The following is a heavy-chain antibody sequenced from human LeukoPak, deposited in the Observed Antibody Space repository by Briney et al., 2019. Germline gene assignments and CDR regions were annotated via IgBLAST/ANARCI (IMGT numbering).Heavy chain of an antibody. J-gene: IGHJ4*02. CDR3: ARSCSSTSCYLFDY. D-gene: IGHD2-2*01. V-gene: IGHV3-66*01. CDR1: GFTVSSNY. Sequence: PGGSLRLSCAASGFTVSSNYMSWVRQAPGKGLEWVSVIYSGGSTYYAGSVKGRFTISRDNSKNTLYLQMNSLRAEDTAVYYCARSCSSTSCYLFDYWGQGTLVTVSS. CDR2: IYSGGST.